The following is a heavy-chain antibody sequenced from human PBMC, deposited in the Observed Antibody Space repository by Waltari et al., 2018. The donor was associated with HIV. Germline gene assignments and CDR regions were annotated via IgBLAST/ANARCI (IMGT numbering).Heavy chain of an antibody. CDR2: IFSDDER. CDR3: ARIRPYYDSTGFYYYYYGMDV. D-gene: IGHD3-22*01. Sequence: IRQPPGKALEWLAHIFSDDERAYSTSLKTRLTISKDTSKWQVVLTMTNMDPVDTATYYCARIRPYYDSTGFYYYYYGMDVWGHGTTVTVSS. J-gene: IGHJ6*02. V-gene: IGHV2-26*01.